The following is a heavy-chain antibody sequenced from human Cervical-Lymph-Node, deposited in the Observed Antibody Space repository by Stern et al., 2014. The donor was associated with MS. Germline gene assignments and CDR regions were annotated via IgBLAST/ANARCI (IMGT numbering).Heavy chain of an antibody. D-gene: IGHD3-22*01. J-gene: IGHJ4*02. CDR3: ARDLSGIGYYDY. CDR2: IIPMSGTE. Sequence: VQLVQSGAEVKKPGSPVRGSCKASGGTFTTYAISWVRQAPGQGLEWMGGIIPMSGTEKFAQEFQGRVTITADASTTTAYMELSSLKFDDTAVYYCARDLSGIGYYDYWGQGTLVAVSS. CDR1: GGTFTTYA. V-gene: IGHV1-69*01.